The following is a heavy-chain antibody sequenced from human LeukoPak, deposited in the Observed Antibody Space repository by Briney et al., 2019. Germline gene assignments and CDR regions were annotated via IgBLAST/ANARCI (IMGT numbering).Heavy chain of an antibody. J-gene: IGHJ4*02. CDR3: VRAYSGYDKDGLGYY. V-gene: IGHV1-18*01. D-gene: IGHD5-12*01. CDR1: GYTFTRYG. CDR2: ISGYNGNT. Sequence: ASVKVSCKASGYTFTRYGISWVRQAPGQGLEWMGWISGYNGNTNYAQKLQGRVTMTTDTSTSTAYMELRSLRSDDTAVYYCVRAYSGYDKDGLGYYWGQGTLVTVSS.